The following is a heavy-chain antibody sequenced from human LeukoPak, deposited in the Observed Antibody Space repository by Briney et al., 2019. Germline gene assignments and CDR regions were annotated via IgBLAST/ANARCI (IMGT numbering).Heavy chain of an antibody. J-gene: IGHJ4*02. V-gene: IGHV3-23*01. D-gene: IGHD3-3*01. CDR3: AKDAPGFGVVIIPNYFDY. CDR1: GFTFSSYA. CDR2: ISGSGGST. Sequence: GGSLRLSCAASGFTFSSYAMSWVRQAPGKGLEWVSAISGSGGSTYYADSVKGRFTISRDNSKNTLYLQMNSLRAEDTAVYYCAKDAPGFGVVIIPNYFDYWGQGTLVTVSS.